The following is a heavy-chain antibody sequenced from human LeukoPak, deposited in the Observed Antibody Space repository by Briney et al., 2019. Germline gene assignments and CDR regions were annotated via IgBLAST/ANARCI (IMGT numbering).Heavy chain of an antibody. V-gene: IGHV4-59*01. CDR3: ARVTGYSIEDYFDY. D-gene: IGHD6-13*01. CDR1: GCTISSYY. Sequence: SETLSLTCTVSGCTISSYYWSWIRQPPGKGLEWVGYIYYSGSTNYKASLKSRVTISVKTSKNQFSLKLRSVIAADTAVYYCARVTGYSIEDYFDYWGQGTLVTVSS. J-gene: IGHJ4*02. CDR2: IYYSGST.